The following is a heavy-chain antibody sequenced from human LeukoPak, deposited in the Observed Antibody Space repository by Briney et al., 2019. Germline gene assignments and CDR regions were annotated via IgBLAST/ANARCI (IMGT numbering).Heavy chain of an antibody. CDR1: GFTVSSNY. D-gene: IGHD3-22*01. J-gene: IGHJ4*02. Sequence: GGSLRLSCAASGFTVSSNYMSWVRQAPGKGLEWVSVIYSGGSTYYADSVKGRFTISRDNSKNTLYLQMNSLRAEDTAVYYCARAPYYYDSSVYYWGQGTLVTVSS. V-gene: IGHV3-66*01. CDR2: IYSGGST. CDR3: ARAPYYYDSSVYY.